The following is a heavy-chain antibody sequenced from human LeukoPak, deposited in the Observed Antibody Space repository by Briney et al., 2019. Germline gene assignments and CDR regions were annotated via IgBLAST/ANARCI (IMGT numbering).Heavy chain of an antibody. Sequence: SETLSLTCTVSSGSIRGSDYYWCWIRQPPGKGLEWIGSVNYGGNTYYDSSLKSRVTISVDTSKNHFSLRLSSVTAADTAVYYCARLVLSYGNAFDHWGQGTLVTVSS. CDR3: ARLVLSYGNAFDH. J-gene: IGHJ4*02. D-gene: IGHD1-14*01. CDR2: VNYGGNT. CDR1: SGSIRGSDYY. V-gene: IGHV4-39*02.